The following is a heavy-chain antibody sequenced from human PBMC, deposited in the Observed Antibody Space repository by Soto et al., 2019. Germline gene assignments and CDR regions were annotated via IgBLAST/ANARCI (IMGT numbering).Heavy chain of an antibody. V-gene: IGHV3-23*01. D-gene: IGHD3-16*01. CDR2: IIASGADT. CDR3: SEGRVGGGYYFDS. CDR1: GFTFSTYA. Sequence: EVQLLESGGDLVQPGGSLRLSCAVSGFTFSTYAMTWVRQAPGKGLEWVSTIIASGADTYYADSVKGRFTISRDNSQNTMYLERDSLRVDNTAVYYCSEGRVGGGYYFDSWGQGTLVTVSS. J-gene: IGHJ4*01.